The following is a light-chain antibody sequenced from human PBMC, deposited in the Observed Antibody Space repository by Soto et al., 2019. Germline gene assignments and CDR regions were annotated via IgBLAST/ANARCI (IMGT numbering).Light chain of an antibody. CDR1: QSITSS. J-gene: IGKJ1*01. CDR2: GAT. V-gene: IGKV3-15*01. Sequence: EIVLTQSPGILSLSPGERASLSCGASQSITSSFLAWYQQKPGQAPRLLIHGATTRATGIPARFSGSGSGTEFTLTISSLQSEDFAVYYCQQYNNWPRTFGQGTK. CDR3: QQYNNWPRT.